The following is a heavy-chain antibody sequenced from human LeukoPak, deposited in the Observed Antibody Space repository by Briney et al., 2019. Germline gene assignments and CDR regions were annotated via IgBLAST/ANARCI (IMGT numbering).Heavy chain of an antibody. CDR3: ARTGTLGATKRGKGYYYYYMDV. CDR1: GGSISSSNW. J-gene: IGHJ6*03. V-gene: IGHV4-4*02. D-gene: IGHD1-7*01. Sequence: SETLSLTCAVSGGSISSSNWWSWVRQPPGKGLEWIGEIYHSGSTNYNPSLKSRVTISVDTSKNQFSLKLSSVTAADTAVYYCARTGTLGATKRGKGYYYYYMDVWGKGTTVTVSS. CDR2: IYHSGST.